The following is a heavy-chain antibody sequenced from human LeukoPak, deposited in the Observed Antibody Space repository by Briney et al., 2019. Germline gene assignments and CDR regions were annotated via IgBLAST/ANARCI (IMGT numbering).Heavy chain of an antibody. D-gene: IGHD3-16*01. Sequence: GGSLRLSCAASGFTFSSYAMSWVRQAPGKGLEWVSAISGSGGSTYYADSVKGRFTISRDNSKNTLYLQMNSLRAEDTAVYYCAKDPTPFMITFGLSWGQGTLVTVSS. CDR3: AKDPTPFMITFGLS. CDR1: GFTFSSYA. CDR2: ISGSGGST. J-gene: IGHJ4*02. V-gene: IGHV3-23*01.